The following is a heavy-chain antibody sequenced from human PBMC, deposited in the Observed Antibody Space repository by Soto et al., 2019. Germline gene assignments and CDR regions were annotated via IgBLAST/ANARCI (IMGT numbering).Heavy chain of an antibody. CDR2: MNPNSGNT. D-gene: IGHD3-10*01. CDR3: ATPSKYYYGSGRPSAFDI. V-gene: IGHV1-8*01. Sequence: GASVKVSCKASGYTFTSYDINWVRQATGQGLEWMGWMNPNSGNTGYAQKFQGRVTMTRNTSISTAYMELSSLRSEDTAVYYCATPSKYYYGSGRPSAFDIWGQGTMVT. J-gene: IGHJ3*02. CDR1: GYTFTSYD.